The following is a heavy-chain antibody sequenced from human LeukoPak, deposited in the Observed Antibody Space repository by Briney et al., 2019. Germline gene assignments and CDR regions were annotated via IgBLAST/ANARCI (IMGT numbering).Heavy chain of an antibody. CDR2: IVVGSGNT. Sequence: SVTVSCKASGFIFTSPAVQWVRQARGQRLEWIGWIVVGSGNTNYAQKFQERVTITRDMSTSTAYMELSSLRSEDTAVYYCAATAAFGGMDVWGQGTTVTVSS. J-gene: IGHJ6*02. V-gene: IGHV1-58*01. D-gene: IGHD6-13*01. CDR3: AATAAFGGMDV. CDR1: GFIFTSPA.